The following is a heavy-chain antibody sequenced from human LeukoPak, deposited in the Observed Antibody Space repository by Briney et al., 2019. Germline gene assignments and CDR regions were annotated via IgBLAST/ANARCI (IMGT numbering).Heavy chain of an antibody. D-gene: IGHD4-11*01. CDR2: INHSGST. Sequence: SETLSLTCAVYGGSFSGYYWSWIRRPPGKGLEWIGEINHSGSTNYIPSLKSRVTISVDTSKNQFSLKLSSVTAADTAVYYCARTNSKKAYYYYYMDVWGKGTTVTVSS. CDR3: ARTNSKKAYYYYYMDV. J-gene: IGHJ6*03. CDR1: GGSFSGYY. V-gene: IGHV4-34*01.